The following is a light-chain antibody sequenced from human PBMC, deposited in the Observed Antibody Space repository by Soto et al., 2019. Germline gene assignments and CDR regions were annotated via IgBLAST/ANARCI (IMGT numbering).Light chain of an antibody. CDR3: HQYHSYSWT. CDR2: GAS. CDR1: QSVSRI. J-gene: IGKJ1*01. V-gene: IGKV3-15*01. Sequence: EIVMTQSPATLSVSPGERTTLSCRASQSVSRILAWYQQKPGQAPRLLIYGASTRATGIPVRFSGSGSGTEFTLTISSLQSEDFATYYCHQYHSYSWTFGQGTKVEI.